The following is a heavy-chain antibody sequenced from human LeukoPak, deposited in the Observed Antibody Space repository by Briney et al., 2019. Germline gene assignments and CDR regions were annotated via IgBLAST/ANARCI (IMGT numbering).Heavy chain of an antibody. CDR1: GFTFSSYA. Sequence: GGSLRLSCAASGFTFSSYAMHWVRQAPGKGLEYVSAISSNGGSTYYANSVKGRFTISRDNSKNTLYLQMGSLGAEDMAVYYCARGRVLRYFDWLSTDFDYWGQGTLVTVSS. CDR3: ARGRVLRYFDWLSTDFDY. D-gene: IGHD3-9*01. CDR2: ISSNGGST. J-gene: IGHJ4*02. V-gene: IGHV3-64*01.